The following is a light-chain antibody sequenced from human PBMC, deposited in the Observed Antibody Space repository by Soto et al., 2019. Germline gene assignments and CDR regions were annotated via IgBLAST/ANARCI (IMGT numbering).Light chain of an antibody. J-gene: IGLJ1*01. Sequence: QSVLTQPASVSGSPGQSITVSSTGTSSDVGGYNSVSWYQQHPGKPPKLIIYEVSNRPSGVSDRFSGSKSGNTASLTISGLQAEDEADYYCSSYTSTSSYVFATGTKVTVL. V-gene: IGLV2-14*03. CDR2: EVS. CDR1: SSDVGGYNS. CDR3: SSYTSTSSYV.